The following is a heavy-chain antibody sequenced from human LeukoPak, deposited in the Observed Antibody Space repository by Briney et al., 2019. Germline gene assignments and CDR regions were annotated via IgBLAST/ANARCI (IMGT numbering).Heavy chain of an antibody. J-gene: IGHJ6*03. CDR3: ARGYSSSWYVGYYYYYMDV. Sequence: SETLSLTCAVYGGSFSGYYWSWIRQPPGKVLEWIGEINHSGSTNYNPSLKSRVTISVDTSKNQFSLKLSSVTAADTAVYYCARGYSSSWYVGYYYYYMDVWGKGTTVTISS. D-gene: IGHD6-13*01. CDR2: INHSGST. V-gene: IGHV4-34*01. CDR1: GGSFSGYY.